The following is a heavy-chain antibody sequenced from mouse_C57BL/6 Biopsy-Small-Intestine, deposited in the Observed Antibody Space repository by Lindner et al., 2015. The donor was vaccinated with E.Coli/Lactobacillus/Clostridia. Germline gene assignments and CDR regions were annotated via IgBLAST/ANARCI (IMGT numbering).Heavy chain of an antibody. J-gene: IGHJ4*01. Sequence: SVKVSCKTSGGSFSSYVMSWVRQAPGQGLEWVGGIVPIFGTTNYAQKFQGRVTITADKSTSTAYMELNSLKSEDTAVYYCAREAQSGVVIMGALEYWGQGTLVTVSS. CDR3: AREAQSGVVIMGALEY. CDR2: IVPIFGTT. CDR1: GGSFSSYV. D-gene: IGHD1-1*02. V-gene: IGHV1-81*01.